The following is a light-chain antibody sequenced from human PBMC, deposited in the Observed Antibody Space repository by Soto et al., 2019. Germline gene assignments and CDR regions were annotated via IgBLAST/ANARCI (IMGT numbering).Light chain of an antibody. CDR1: QSVSSY. Sequence: DIVLTQSPGTLSLSPGERATLSCRASQSVSSYLAWYQQKPGQAPRLLMYEASNRATGIPARFSGGGSGTDFTLTISSLEPEDFAVYYCQQRSDWPWTFGQGTKVDIK. CDR3: QQRSDWPWT. J-gene: IGKJ1*01. CDR2: EAS. V-gene: IGKV3-11*01.